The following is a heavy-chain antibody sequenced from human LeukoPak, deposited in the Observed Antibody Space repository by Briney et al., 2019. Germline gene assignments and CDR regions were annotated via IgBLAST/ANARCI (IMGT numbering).Heavy chain of an antibody. V-gene: IGHV3-64D*09. CDR1: GLTFSSYA. J-gene: IGHJ4*02. CDR3: VKDPRHYYDSSGYYPGNDY. D-gene: IGHD3-22*01. CDR2: ISSNGGST. Sequence: GGSLRLSCSASGLTFSSYAMHWVRQAPGKGLEYVSAISSNGGSTYYADSVKGRFIISRDNSKNTQYLQMSSLRAEDTAVYYCVKDPRHYYDSSGYYPGNDYWGQGTLVTVSS.